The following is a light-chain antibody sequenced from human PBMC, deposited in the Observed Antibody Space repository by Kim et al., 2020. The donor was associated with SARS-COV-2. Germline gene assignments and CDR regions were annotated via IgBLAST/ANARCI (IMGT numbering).Light chain of an antibody. Sequence: PGKTARITWGGNNIGSKSVHWYQKKPGQAPVLVIYYDSDRPSGMPERFSGSNSGNTATLTISRVEAGDEADYYCQVWDSSSDHPVFGGGTQRTVL. J-gene: IGLJ3*02. V-gene: IGLV3-21*04. CDR1: NIGSKS. CDR3: QVWDSSSDHPV. CDR2: YDS.